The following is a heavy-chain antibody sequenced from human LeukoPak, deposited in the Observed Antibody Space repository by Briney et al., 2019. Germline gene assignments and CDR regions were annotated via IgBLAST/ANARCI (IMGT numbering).Heavy chain of an antibody. J-gene: IGHJ4*02. CDR1: GFTFSSYS. D-gene: IGHD6-13*01. Sequence: GGSLRLSCAASGFTFSSYSMNWVRQAPGKGLEWVSSISSSSSYIYYADSVKGRFTISRDNAKNSLYLQMNSLRAEDTAVYYCARRFSATYSSSWQNGGYFDYWGQGTLVTVSS. CDR2: ISSSSSYI. V-gene: IGHV3-21*01. CDR3: ARRFSATYSSSWQNGGYFDY.